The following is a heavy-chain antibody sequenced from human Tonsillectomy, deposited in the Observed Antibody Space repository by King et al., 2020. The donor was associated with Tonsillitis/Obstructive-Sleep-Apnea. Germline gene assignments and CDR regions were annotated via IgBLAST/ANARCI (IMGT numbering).Heavy chain of an antibody. J-gene: IGHJ3*02. CDR3: AREPALDAFDI. V-gene: IGHV3-30*04. Sequence: VQLVESGGGVVQPGRSLRLSCAASGFTFSSYAMHWVRQAPGKGLEWVAVISFDGTNKYYTDSVKGRFTISRDNSKNTLYLQMNSLRAEDTAVYYCAREPALDAFDIWGQGTMVTVSS. CDR2: ISFDGTNK. D-gene: IGHD2-2*01. CDR1: GFTFSSYA.